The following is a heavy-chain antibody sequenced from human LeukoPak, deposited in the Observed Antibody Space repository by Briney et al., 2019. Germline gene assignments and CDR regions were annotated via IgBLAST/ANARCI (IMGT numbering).Heavy chain of an antibody. V-gene: IGHV3-23*01. CDR2: ISSSGGST. Sequence: GGSLRLSCAASGFTFSSYAMSWVRQAPGKGLEWVSAISSSGGSTYYADSVKGRFTISRDNSKNSLYLQIDGLRVDDSAVYYCAREREQSVWKSYGTYSYYYYIDVWGQGTTVTVSS. CDR1: GFTFSSYA. CDR3: AREREQSVWKSYGTYSYYYYIDV. D-gene: IGHD1-26*01. J-gene: IGHJ6*03.